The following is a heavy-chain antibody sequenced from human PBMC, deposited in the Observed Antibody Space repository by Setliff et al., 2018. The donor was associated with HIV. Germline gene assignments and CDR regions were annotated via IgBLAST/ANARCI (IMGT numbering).Heavy chain of an antibody. J-gene: IGHJ5*02. CDR2: IYNSGST. CDR1: GGSISSHH. Sequence: SSETLSLTCSVSGGSISSHHWSWIRQPPGKGLEWIGSIYNSGSTNYNPSLTSRVTISVDTSKHQFSLKLSSVTAADTAVYYCARGDYPLSTVATIKGVVWFDPWGQGTLVTVSS. V-gene: IGHV4-59*11. D-gene: IGHD5-12*01. CDR3: ARGDYPLSTVATIKGVVWFDP.